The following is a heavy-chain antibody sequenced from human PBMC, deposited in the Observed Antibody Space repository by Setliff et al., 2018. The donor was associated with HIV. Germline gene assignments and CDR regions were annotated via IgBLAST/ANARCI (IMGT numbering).Heavy chain of an antibody. D-gene: IGHD1-26*01. CDR3: LSASGAYPYAVEY. V-gene: IGHV4-38-2*02. J-gene: IGHJ4*02. Sequence: SETLSLTCTVSGYSISSGYYWSWFRQPPGKGLEFFGTITHSGSPYYTPSFKSRITISVDTSRNQFSLRLTSVAAADTALYYCLSASGAYPYAVEYWGQGTLVTVSS. CDR1: GYSISSGYY. CDR2: ITHSGSP.